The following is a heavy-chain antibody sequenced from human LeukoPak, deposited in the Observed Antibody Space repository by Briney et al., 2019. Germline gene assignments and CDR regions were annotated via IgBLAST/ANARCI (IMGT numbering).Heavy chain of an antibody. D-gene: IGHD6-19*01. J-gene: IGHJ4*02. Sequence: SETLSLTCTVSGGSISSYYWSWIRQPPGKGLEWIGYIYYSGSTNYNPSLKSRVTISVDTSKNQFSLKLSSVTAADTAVYYCARDARTVAGLDYWGQGTLVTVSS. CDR2: IYYSGST. CDR3: ARDARTVAGLDY. CDR1: GGSISSYY. V-gene: IGHV4-59*01.